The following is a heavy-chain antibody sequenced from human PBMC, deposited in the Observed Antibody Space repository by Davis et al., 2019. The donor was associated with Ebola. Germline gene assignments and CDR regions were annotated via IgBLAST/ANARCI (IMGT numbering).Heavy chain of an antibody. CDR1: GGSFSGYY. CDR3: ARGALYYDSSGYYTAYYYYYMDV. J-gene: IGHJ6*03. D-gene: IGHD3-22*01. Sequence: PSETLSLTCAVYGGSFSGYYWSWIRQPPGKGLEWIGEINHSGSTNYNPSLKSRVTISVDTSKNQFSLKLSSVTAADTAVYYCARGALYYDSSGYYTAYYYYYMDVWGKGTTVTVSS. CDR2: INHSGST. V-gene: IGHV4-34*01.